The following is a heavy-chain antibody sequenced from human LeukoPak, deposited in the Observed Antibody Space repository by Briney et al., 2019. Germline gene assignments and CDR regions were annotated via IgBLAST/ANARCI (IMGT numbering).Heavy chain of an antibody. D-gene: IGHD3-22*01. CDR1: GGSISSSSYY. CDR3: ARERITMIVVATYYYYYGMDV. CDR2: IYYSGST. Sequence: PSETLSHTCTVSGGSISSSSYYWGWIRQPPGKGLEWIGSIYYSGSTYYNPSLKSRVTISVDTSRNQFSLKLSSVTAADTAVYYCARERITMIVVATYYYYYGMDVWGQGTTVTVSS. J-gene: IGHJ6*02. V-gene: IGHV4-39*02.